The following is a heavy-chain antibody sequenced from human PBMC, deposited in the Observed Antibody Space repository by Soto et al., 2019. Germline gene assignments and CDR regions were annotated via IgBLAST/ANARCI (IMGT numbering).Heavy chain of an antibody. Sequence: EVQLVESGGDLVQPGGSLRLSCAASGFTFSTYWMHCVRQAPGKGLLWVSRIKTDGTYATYADSVKGRFTISRDNAKNTLYLQMNSLRVEDAAVYYCAAGGSGYYANWGKGTLVTVSS. CDR3: AAGGSGYYAN. CDR2: IKTDGTYA. V-gene: IGHV3-74*01. CDR1: GFTFSTYW. J-gene: IGHJ4*02. D-gene: IGHD3-22*01.